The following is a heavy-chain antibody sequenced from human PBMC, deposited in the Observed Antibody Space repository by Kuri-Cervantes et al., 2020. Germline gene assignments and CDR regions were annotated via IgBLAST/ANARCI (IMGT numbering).Heavy chain of an antibody. CDR2: INRGGST. CDR1: GGSFSGYY. Sequence: SQTLSLTCAVYGGSFSGYYWSWIRQPPGKGLEWIGEINRGGSTNYNPSLKSRVTISVDTSKNQFSLKLSSVTAADTAVYYCAIGRPKERYYYYMDVWAKGPRSPVSS. J-gene: IGHJ6*03. V-gene: IGHV4-34*01. CDR3: AIGRPKERYYYYMDV.